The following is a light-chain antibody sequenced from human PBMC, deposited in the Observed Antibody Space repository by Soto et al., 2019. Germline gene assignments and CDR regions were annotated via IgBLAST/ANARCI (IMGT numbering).Light chain of an antibody. CDR3: QQTRSYPST. J-gene: IGKJ4*01. CDR2: EAS. Sequence: IQLTQSPSSLSSSIVYIFTITCRASQDINSYLAWYQQKPGKAPNLLIYEASILQRGVPSRFSGSNSGTDFTLTISSLQAEDFATYYCQQTRSYPSTFGGGTKVDNK. CDR1: QDINSY. V-gene: IGKV1-9*01.